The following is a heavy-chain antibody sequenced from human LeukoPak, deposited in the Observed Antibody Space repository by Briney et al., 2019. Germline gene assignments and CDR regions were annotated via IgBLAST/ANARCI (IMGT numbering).Heavy chain of an antibody. CDR1: GYTFTSYG. V-gene: IGHV1-18*01. CDR3: ARAEDYGDYFDAFDI. D-gene: IGHD4-17*01. CDR2: ISAYNGNT. Sequence: GASVKVSCKASGYTFTSYGISWVRQAPGQGLEWMGWISAYNGNTNYAQKLQGRVTMTTDTSTSTAYMELRSLRSDDTAVYYCARAEDYGDYFDAFDIWGQGTMVAASS. J-gene: IGHJ3*02.